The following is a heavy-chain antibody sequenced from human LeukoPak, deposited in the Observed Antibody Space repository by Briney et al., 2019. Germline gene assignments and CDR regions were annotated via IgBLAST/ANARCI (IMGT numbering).Heavy chain of an antibody. CDR3: ARAFVVATNYYMDV. Sequence: GGSLRLSCAASGFTFSSYSMNWVRQAPGKGLEWVSSISSSSSYIYYADSVKGRFTISRDNAKNSLYLQMNSLRAEDTAVYYCARAFVVATNYYMDVWGKGTTVTVSS. CDR1: GFTFSSYS. J-gene: IGHJ6*03. CDR2: ISSSSSYI. V-gene: IGHV3-21*01. D-gene: IGHD5-12*01.